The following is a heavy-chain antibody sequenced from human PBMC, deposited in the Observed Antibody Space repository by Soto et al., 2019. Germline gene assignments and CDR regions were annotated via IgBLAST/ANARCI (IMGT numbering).Heavy chain of an antibody. V-gene: IGHV3-48*02. CDR3: ARELNAINY. CDR2: ISSSSSTI. J-gene: IGHJ4*02. Sequence: PGGSLRLSCAASGFTFSSYSMNWVRQAPGKGLEWVSYISSSSSTIYYADSVKGRFTISRDNAKNSLYLQMSSLRDEDTAVYYCARELNAINYWGQGTLVTVSS. CDR1: GFTFSSYS. D-gene: IGHD2-21*01.